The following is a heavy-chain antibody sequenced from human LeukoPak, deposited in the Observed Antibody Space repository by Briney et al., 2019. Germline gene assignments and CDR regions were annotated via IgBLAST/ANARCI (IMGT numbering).Heavy chain of an antibody. J-gene: IGHJ4*02. CDR2: IYTSGST. CDR3: ARDRYYYDSSGYYYVEVAFDY. CDR1: GGSISIYY. Sequence: SETLSLTCTVSGGSISIYYWSWIRQPAGKGLEWIGRIYTSGSTNYNPSLKSRVTMSVDTSKNQFSLKLSSVTAADTAVYYCARDRYYYDSSGYYYVEVAFDYWGQGTLVTVSS. D-gene: IGHD3-22*01. V-gene: IGHV4-4*07.